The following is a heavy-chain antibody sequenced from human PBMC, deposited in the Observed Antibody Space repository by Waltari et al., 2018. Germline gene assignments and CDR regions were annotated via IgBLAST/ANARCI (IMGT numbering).Heavy chain of an antibody. J-gene: IGHJ4*02. V-gene: IGHV3-7*01. D-gene: IGHD5-18*01. CDR1: GFTFGRTW. CDR3: ARDRIQLWLPYVY. CDR2: IKQDGSEK. Sequence: EVQLVESGGGLVQPGGSLRLSCAASGFTFGRTWLSWVRKAPGKGLEWVANIKQDGSEKYYVDSVKGRFTISRDNAKNSLYLQMNSLRAEDTAVYYCARDRIQLWLPYVYWGQGTLVTVSS.